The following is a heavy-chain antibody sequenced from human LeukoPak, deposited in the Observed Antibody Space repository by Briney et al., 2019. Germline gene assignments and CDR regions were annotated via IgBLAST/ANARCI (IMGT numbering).Heavy chain of an antibody. CDR3: ARGPIVVATRGAYFDY. Sequence: GGTLRLSCAASGFTFSSYGMSWVRQAPGKGLEWVSGINWNGGSTGYADSVKGRFTISRDNAKNSLYLQMNSLRAEDTALYYCARGPIVVATRGAYFDYWGQGTLVTVSS. CDR2: INWNGGST. J-gene: IGHJ4*02. CDR1: GFTFSSYG. V-gene: IGHV3-20*04. D-gene: IGHD1-26*01.